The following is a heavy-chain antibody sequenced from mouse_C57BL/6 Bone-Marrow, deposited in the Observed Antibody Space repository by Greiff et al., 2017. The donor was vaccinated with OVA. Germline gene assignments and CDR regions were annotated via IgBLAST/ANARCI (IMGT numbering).Heavy chain of an antibody. J-gene: IGHJ4*01. CDR3: TRAGYYYYYAMDY. Sequence: VQLQQSGAELVRPGASVTLSCKASGYTFTDYEMHWVKQTPVHGLEWIGAIAPETGGTAYNQKFKGKAILTADKSSSTAYMERRSLTSEDSAVYYCTRAGYYYYYAMDYWGQGTSVTVSS. CDR1: GYTFTDYE. CDR2: IAPETGGT. V-gene: IGHV1-15*01. D-gene: IGHD2-3*01.